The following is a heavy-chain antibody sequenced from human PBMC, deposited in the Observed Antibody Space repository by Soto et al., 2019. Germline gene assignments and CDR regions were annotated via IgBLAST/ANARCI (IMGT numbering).Heavy chain of an antibody. Sequence: QVQLVQSGAEVKKPGSSVKVSCKASGGTFSSCAISWVRQAPGQGLGWMGGIIPIFGTANYAQKFQGRVTITADESTSTAYMELSSLRSEDTAVYYCARPRSLSYGDYAFVPLDYWGQGTLVTVSS. D-gene: IGHD4-17*01. J-gene: IGHJ4*02. CDR2: IIPIFGTA. CDR3: ARPRSLSYGDYAFVPLDY. V-gene: IGHV1-69*12. CDR1: GGTFSSCA.